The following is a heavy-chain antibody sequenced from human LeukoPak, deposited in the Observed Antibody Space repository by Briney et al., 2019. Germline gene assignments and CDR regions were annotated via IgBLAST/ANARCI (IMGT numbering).Heavy chain of an antibody. CDR1: GGSVSSSSYY. D-gene: IGHD3-16*01. V-gene: IGHV4-39*07. Sequence: SETLSLTCTVSGGSVSSSSYYWAWIRQPPGKGLEWIGSIYYSGLTNYSPSLKSRVTISLDTSKNQFSLNINFVTAADTAVYYCARDVPGGRNDYWGQGTLVTVSS. J-gene: IGHJ4*02. CDR2: IYYSGLT. CDR3: ARDVPGGRNDY.